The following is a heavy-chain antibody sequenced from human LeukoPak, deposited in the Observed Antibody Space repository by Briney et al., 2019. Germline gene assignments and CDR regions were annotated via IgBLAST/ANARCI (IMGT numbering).Heavy chain of an antibody. Sequence: PSETLSLTCTVSGGSISSGDYYWSWIRQPPGKGLEWIGEIYHSGSTNYNPSLKSRVTISVDTSKNQFSLKLSSVTAADTAVYYCARIWSDVFDIWGQGTMVTVPS. CDR2: IYHSGST. CDR3: ARIWSDVFDI. J-gene: IGHJ3*02. D-gene: IGHD2-15*01. V-gene: IGHV4-30-4*08. CDR1: GGSISSGDYY.